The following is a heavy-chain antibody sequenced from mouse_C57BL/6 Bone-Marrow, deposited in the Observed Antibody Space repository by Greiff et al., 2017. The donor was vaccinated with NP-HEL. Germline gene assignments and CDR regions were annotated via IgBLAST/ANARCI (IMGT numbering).Heavy chain of an antibody. J-gene: IGHJ2*01. Sequence: EVHLVESGGGLVKPGGSLKLSCAASGFTFSDYGMHWVRQAPEKGLEWVAYISSGNSTIYYADTVKGRFTISRDNAKSTLFLQMTSLRSEDTAMYYCARGDYGPYYFDYWGQGTTLTVSS. D-gene: IGHD1-1*01. V-gene: IGHV5-17*01. CDR3: ARGDYGPYYFDY. CDR2: ISSGNSTI. CDR1: GFTFSDYG.